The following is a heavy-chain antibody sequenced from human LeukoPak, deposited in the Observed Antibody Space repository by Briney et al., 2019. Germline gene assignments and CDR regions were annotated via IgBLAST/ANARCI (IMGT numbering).Heavy chain of an antibody. J-gene: IGHJ4*02. V-gene: IGHV4-34*01. CDR1: GGSFSGYY. CDR3: ARGSAGYCSSTSCYTGDFDY. Sequence: PSKTLSLTCAVYGGSFSGYYWSWIRQPPGKGLEWIGEINHSGSTNYNPSLKSRVTISVDTSKNQFSLKLSSVTAADTAVYYCARGSAGYCSSTSCYTGDFDYWGQGTLVTVSS. CDR2: INHSGST. D-gene: IGHD2-2*02.